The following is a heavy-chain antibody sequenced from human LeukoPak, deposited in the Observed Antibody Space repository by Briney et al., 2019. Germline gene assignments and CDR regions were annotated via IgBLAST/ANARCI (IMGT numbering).Heavy chain of an antibody. CDR1: GYTFTSYG. J-gene: IGHJ6*03. D-gene: IGHD5-12*01. CDR3: ARDLGKASSSGATMILSPILYYYMDV. V-gene: IGHV1-18*01. Sequence: ASVKVSCKASGYTFTSYGISWVRQAPGQGLEWMGWISAYNGNTNYAQKLQGRVTMTTDTSTSTAYMELRSLRSDDTAVYYCARDLGKASSSGATMILSPILYYYMDVWGKGTTVTVSS. CDR2: ISAYNGNT.